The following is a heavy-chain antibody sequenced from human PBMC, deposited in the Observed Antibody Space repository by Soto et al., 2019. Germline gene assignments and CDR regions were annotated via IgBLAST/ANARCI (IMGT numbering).Heavy chain of an antibody. Sequence: ASETLSLTCTVSGGSISSSSYYWGWIRQPPGKGLEWIGSIYYSGSTYYNPSLKSRVTISVDTSKSQFSLKLSSVTAADTAVYYCAGPYCSGGSCFRTYYYYGMDVWGQGTTVTVSS. CDR2: IYYSGST. V-gene: IGHV4-39*01. J-gene: IGHJ6*02. D-gene: IGHD2-15*01. CDR3: AGPYCSGGSCFRTYYYYGMDV. CDR1: GGSISSSSYY.